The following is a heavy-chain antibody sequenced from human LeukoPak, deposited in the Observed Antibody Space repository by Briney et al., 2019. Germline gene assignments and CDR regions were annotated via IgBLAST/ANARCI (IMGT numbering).Heavy chain of an antibody. V-gene: IGHV4-59*01. CDR2: IYYSGST. Sequence: SETLSLTCTVSGGSISSYYWSWIRQPPGKGLEWIGYIYYSGSTNYNPSLKSRVTISVDTSKNQFSLKLSSVTAADTAVYYCARAQAYYYDSSGYLDLFDCWGQGTLVTVSS. J-gene: IGHJ4*02. CDR3: ARAQAYYYDSSGYLDLFDC. D-gene: IGHD3-22*01. CDR1: GGSISSYY.